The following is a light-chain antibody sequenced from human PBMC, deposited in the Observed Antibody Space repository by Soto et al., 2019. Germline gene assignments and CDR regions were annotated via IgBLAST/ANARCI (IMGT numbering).Light chain of an antibody. CDR3: QQYNSYWT. J-gene: IGKJ1*01. Sequence: DIQMTQSPSTLTAFVGDRVTITCRASKTISSWLAWYQQKPGKAPKLLIYKASSLESGVPSRFSGSGSGTEFTLTICSLQPDDFATYYCQQYNSYWTFGQGTKVDIK. CDR1: KTISSW. V-gene: IGKV1-5*03. CDR2: KAS.